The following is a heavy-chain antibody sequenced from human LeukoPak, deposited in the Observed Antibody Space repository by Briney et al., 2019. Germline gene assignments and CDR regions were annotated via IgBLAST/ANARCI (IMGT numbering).Heavy chain of an antibody. V-gene: IGHV6-1*01. D-gene: IGHD1-14*01. Sequence: SQTLSLTCAISGDTVSNKRSAWNWIRQSPSRGLEWLGRTYYRSKWYNDYAVSVKSRITINPDTSKNQFSLQLNSVSPEDTAVYYCARVNSWTEEPDAGFDYWGQGILVTVSS. CDR1: GDTVSNKRSA. J-gene: IGHJ4*02. CDR3: ARVNSWTEEPDAGFDY. CDR2: TYYRSKWYN.